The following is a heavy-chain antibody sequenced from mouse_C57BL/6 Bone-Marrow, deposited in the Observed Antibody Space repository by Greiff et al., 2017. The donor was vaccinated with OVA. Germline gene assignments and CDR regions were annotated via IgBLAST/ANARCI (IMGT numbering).Heavy chain of an antibody. D-gene: IGHD1-1*01. CDR1: GFSLTSYG. J-gene: IGHJ4*01. CDR2: IWRGGST. V-gene: IGHV2-5*01. Sequence: VQGVESGPGLVQPSQSLSITCTVSGFSLTSYGVHWVRQSPGKGLEWLGVIWRGGSTDYNAAFMSRLSITKDNSKSQVFFKMNSLQADDTAIYYCAKGGFTITTVVAHYAMDYWGQGTSVTVSS. CDR3: AKGGFTITTVVAHYAMDY.